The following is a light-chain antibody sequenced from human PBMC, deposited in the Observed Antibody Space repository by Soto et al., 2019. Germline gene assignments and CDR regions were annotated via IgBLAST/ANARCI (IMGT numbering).Light chain of an antibody. Sequence: QSALTQPRSVSGSPGQSVTISCTGTSSDVGGYNYVSWYQHHPGKAPKLMIYDVSKRLSVVPDRFSGSKSGNTASMNISGLQADDEADYYCCSYAGSYTRVFGGGTKLTVL. V-gene: IGLV2-11*01. CDR2: DVS. J-gene: IGLJ3*02. CDR1: SSDVGGYNY. CDR3: CSYAGSYTRV.